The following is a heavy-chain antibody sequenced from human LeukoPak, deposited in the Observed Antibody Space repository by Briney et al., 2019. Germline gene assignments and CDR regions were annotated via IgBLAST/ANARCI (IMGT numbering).Heavy chain of an antibody. V-gene: IGHV1-8*03. CDR1: GYTFTDYY. CDR2: MNPNSGNT. Sequence: ASVKVSCKASGYTFTDYYMHWVRQATGQGLEWMGWMNPNSGNTGYAQKFQGRVTITRNTSISTAYMELSSLRSEDTAVYYCARGSPAARLAEDYWGQGTLVTVSS. CDR3: ARGSPAARLAEDY. D-gene: IGHD6-6*01. J-gene: IGHJ4*02.